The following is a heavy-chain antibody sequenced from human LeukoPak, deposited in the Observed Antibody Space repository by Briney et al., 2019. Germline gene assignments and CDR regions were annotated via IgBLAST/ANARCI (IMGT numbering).Heavy chain of an antibody. Sequence: GGSLRLSCAVSGFSVSDNYMSWVRQAPGKGLEWVSLLYTGGSTYYADSVRGRFTISRDNSKNTVYLQMNSLRAEDTAVYYCARDSYGDYSSWFDPWGQGTLVTVSS. CDR3: ARDSYGDYSSWFDP. V-gene: IGHV3-66*01. J-gene: IGHJ5*02. CDR1: GFSVSDNY. CDR2: LYTGGST. D-gene: IGHD4-17*01.